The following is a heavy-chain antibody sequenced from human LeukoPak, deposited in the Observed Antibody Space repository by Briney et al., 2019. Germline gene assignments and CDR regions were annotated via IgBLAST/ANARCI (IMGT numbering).Heavy chain of an antibody. CDR3: ARRKVTIFGVVSGYYYYYMDV. D-gene: IGHD3-3*01. CDR1: GGSISSYY. CDR2: IYYSGRT. J-gene: IGHJ6*03. Sequence: SETLSLTCTVSGGSISSYYWSWIRQPPGKGPEWIGYIYYSGRTNYNPSLKSRVTISVDTSKNQFSLKLSSVTAADTAVYYCARRKVTIFGVVSGYYYYYMDVWGKGTTVTVSS. V-gene: IGHV4-59*08.